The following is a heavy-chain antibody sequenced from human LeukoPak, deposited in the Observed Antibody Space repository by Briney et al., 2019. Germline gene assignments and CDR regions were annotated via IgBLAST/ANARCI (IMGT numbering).Heavy chain of an antibody. J-gene: IGHJ6*03. CDR2: IYYSGST. CDR1: GGSISSGDYY. V-gene: IGHV4-61*08. D-gene: IGHD5-18*01. Sequence: PSQTLSLTCTVSGGSISSGDYYWSCMRPPPGKGLGWIGYIYYSGSTNYNPSLRSRVTISVDTSKNQFSLKLSSVTAADTAVYYCARTVNTAFAYYYNYMDVWGKGTTVTVSS. CDR3: ARTVNTAFAYYYNYMDV.